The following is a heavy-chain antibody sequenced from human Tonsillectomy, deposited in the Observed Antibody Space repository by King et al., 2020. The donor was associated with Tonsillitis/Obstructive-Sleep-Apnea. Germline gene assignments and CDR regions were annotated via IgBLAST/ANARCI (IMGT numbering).Heavy chain of an antibody. V-gene: IGHV3-23*04. D-gene: IGHD6-19*01. CDR2: ISGSGTST. Sequence: VQLVESGGGLVQPGGSLRLSCGASGFTFSSYAMSWVRQAPGKGLEWVSGISGSGTSTYYADSVKGRFTISRDNSKNTLYLQMSSLRAEDTAVYYCAKERGSSGWYPCYHYWGQGTLVTFSS. CDR3: AKERGSSGWYPCYHY. J-gene: IGHJ4*02. CDR1: GFTFSSYA.